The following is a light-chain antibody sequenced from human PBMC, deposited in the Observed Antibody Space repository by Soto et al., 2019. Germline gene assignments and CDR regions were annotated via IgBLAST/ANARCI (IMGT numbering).Light chain of an antibody. V-gene: IGKV1-5*01. J-gene: IGKJ1*01. CDR3: QQYNSYSPWT. CDR1: QSISRW. Sequence: DIQMTQSPSTLSASVGDRVTITGRASQSISRWLAWYQQTPGKAPKLXXYEASSLESGVPSRFSGSGSGTEFTLTLSSLQPDDFANYDGQQYNSYSPWTFGQGTKVDIK. CDR2: EAS.